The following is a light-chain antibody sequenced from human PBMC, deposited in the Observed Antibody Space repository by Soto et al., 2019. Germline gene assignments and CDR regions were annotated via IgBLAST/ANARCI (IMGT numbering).Light chain of an antibody. CDR1: SSNIGSNH. Sequence: QSVLTQPPSASGTPGQRVTISCYESSSNIGSNHVYWYQQFPGTAPKLLMYRSDQRPSGVPDRFSGSKSGTSASLAISGLRSYDEADYYCSARDDSLSGVVFGGGTKLTVL. CDR3: SARDDSLSGVV. CDR2: RSD. V-gene: IGLV1-47*01. J-gene: IGLJ2*01.